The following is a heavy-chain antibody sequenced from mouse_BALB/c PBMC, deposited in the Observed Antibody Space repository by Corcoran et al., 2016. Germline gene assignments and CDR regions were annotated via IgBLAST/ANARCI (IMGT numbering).Heavy chain of an antibody. Sequence: EVQLQQSGAELVKPGASVKLSCTASGFNIKDTYMHWVKQRPEQGLEWIGRIEPANGNTKYDPKSQGKATITADTPSNTAYLQLSSLTSEDTAVDYFSGWYLFFDVWGAGTTVTVSS. CDR3: SGWYLFFDV. V-gene: IGHV14-3*02. J-gene: IGHJ1*01. CDR2: IEPANGNT. CDR1: GFNIKDTY.